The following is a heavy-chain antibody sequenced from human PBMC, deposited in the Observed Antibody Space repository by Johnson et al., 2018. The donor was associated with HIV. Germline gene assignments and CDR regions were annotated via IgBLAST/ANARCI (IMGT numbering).Heavy chain of an antibody. CDR2: ISYDGSNK. J-gene: IGHJ3*02. CDR3: AKDPRSSSWYWDAFDI. CDR1: RFTFSSYA. D-gene: IGHD6-13*01. Sequence: VQLVESGGGVVQPGRSLRLSCAASRFTFSSYAMHWVRQAPGKGLEWVAVISYDGSNKYYADSVKGRFTISRDNSKNTLYLQMNSLRAEDTAVYYCAKDPRSSSWYWDAFDIWGQGTMVTVSS. V-gene: IGHV3-30-3*01.